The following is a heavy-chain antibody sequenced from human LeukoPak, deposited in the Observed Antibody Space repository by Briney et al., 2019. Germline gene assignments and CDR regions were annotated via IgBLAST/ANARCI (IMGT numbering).Heavy chain of an antibody. V-gene: IGHV4-59*01. CDR2: IYYSGTT. Sequence: SETLSLTCTVSGGSISSYYWSWIRQPPGKGLEWIGYIYYSGTTNSNPSLKSRVTMSVDMSKNQFSLKLSSVTAADTAVYYCARRSSSWKNWFDPWGQGTLVTVSS. J-gene: IGHJ5*02. CDR3: ARRSSSWKNWFDP. CDR1: GGSISSYY. D-gene: IGHD6-13*01.